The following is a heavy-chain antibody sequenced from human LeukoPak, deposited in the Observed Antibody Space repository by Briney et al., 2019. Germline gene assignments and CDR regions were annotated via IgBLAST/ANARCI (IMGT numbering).Heavy chain of an antibody. V-gene: IGHV1-46*01. CDR1: GYTFTSYY. CDR2: INPSGGST. CDR3: ARDLTYDFWSGYSIRGYMDV. D-gene: IGHD3-3*01. J-gene: IGHJ6*03. Sequence: ASVKVSCKASGYTFTSYYMHWVRQAPGQGLEWMGIINPSGGSTSYAQKFQGRVTMTRDMSTSTVYMELSSLRSEDTAVYYCARDLTYDFWSGYSIRGYMDVWGKGTTVTVSS.